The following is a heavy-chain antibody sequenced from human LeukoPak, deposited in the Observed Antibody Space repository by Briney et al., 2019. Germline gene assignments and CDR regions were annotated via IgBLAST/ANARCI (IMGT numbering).Heavy chain of an antibody. CDR1: GGSISSGSYY. CDR2: IYTSGST. Sequence: SETLSLTCTVSGGSISSGSYYWRWIRQPAGKGLEWIGRIYTSGSTNYNPSLKSRVTISVDTSKNQFSLKLSSVTAADTAVYYCARDKTQYYDYVWGSYRYTVNWFDPWGQGTLVTVSS. D-gene: IGHD3-16*02. J-gene: IGHJ5*02. CDR3: ARDKTQYYDYVWGSYRYTVNWFDP. V-gene: IGHV4-61*02.